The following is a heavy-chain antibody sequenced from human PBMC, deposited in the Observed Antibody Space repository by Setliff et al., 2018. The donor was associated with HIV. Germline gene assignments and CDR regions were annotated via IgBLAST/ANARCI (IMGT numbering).Heavy chain of an antibody. Sequence: TLSLTCAVYGGSFSGYYWSWIRQPPGKGLEWIGEINHGGSTNYNPSLKSRVTISVDTSKNQFSLKLSSVTAADTAVYYCARRVIVLLWFGENTKDAFDIWGQGTMVTVSS. CDR1: GGSFSGYY. CDR3: ARRVIVLLWFGENTKDAFDI. V-gene: IGHV4-34*01. CDR2: INHGGST. D-gene: IGHD3-10*01. J-gene: IGHJ3*02.